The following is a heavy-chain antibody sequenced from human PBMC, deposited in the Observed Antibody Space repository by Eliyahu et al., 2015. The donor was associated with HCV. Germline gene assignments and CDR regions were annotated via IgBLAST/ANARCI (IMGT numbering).Heavy chain of an antibody. CDR1: GFMLSNAW. CDR3: IKNYYDTTGSPRY. Sequence: VQLVESGGGLVQPGGSLRLSCEASGFMLSNAWMNWVRQAXGKGLEWVGRSKRKTDGGTTDYAAPVKGRFIISRNDSSNTVYLEMNSLKTEDSGMYYCIKNYYDTTGSPRYWGQGTLVTVSS. V-gene: IGHV3-15*07. CDR2: SKRKTDGGTT. D-gene: IGHD3-22*01. J-gene: IGHJ4*02.